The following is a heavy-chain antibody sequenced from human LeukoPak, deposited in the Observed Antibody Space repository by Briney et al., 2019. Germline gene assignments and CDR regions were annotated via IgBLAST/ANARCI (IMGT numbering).Heavy chain of an antibody. J-gene: IGHJ4*02. Sequence: PGGSLRLSCAASGFTFNAYSMGWVRQAPGKGLEWVSIISRASESIFYADSVKGRFTISRDNAKNSLYLQMNSLRAEDTAIYYCARDERLLSFLKWGQGTLVTVSS. D-gene: IGHD3-3*01. V-gene: IGHV3-21*04. CDR2: ISRASESI. CDR1: GFTFNAYS. CDR3: ARDERLLSFLK.